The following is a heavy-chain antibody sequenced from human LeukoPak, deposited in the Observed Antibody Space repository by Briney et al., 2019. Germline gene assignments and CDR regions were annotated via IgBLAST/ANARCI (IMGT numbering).Heavy chain of an antibody. CDR3: ARDRRDGYTFDY. D-gene: IGHD5-24*01. CDR2: ISGSGGST. Sequence: GGSLRLSCAASGFTFSSYAMSWVRQAPGKGLEWVSAISGSGGSTYYADSVKGRFTISRDNSKNTLYLQMNSLRAEDTAVYYCARDRRDGYTFDYWGQGTLVTVSS. V-gene: IGHV3-23*01. J-gene: IGHJ4*02. CDR1: GFTFSSYA.